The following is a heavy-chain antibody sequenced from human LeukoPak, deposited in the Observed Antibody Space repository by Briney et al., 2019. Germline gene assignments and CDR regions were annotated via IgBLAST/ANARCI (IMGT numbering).Heavy chain of an antibody. J-gene: IGHJ4*02. CDR1: GYSISSGYY. CDR2: IYHSGST. V-gene: IGHV4-38-2*01. Sequence: SETLSLTCAVSGYSISSGYYWGWIRQPPGKGLEWIGSIYHSGSTYYNPSLKSRVTISVDTSKNQFSLKLSSVTAADTAVYYFARVGQWSPFDYWGQGTLVTVSS. CDR3: ARVGQWSPFDY. D-gene: IGHD6-19*01.